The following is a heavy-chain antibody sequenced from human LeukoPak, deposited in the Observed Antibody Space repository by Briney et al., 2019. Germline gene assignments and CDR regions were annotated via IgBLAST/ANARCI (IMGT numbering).Heavy chain of an antibody. V-gene: IGHV3-11*04. D-gene: IGHD6-19*01. CDR2: ISSSGSTI. CDR3: ARILDSAWGELGY. J-gene: IGHJ4*02. CDR1: GFTFSDYY. Sequence: GGSLRLSCAASGFTFSDYYMSWIRQAPGKGLEWVSYISSSGSTIYYADSVKGRFTISRDNSKNTLYLQMNSLRAEDTAVYYCARILDSAWGELGYWGQGTLVTVSS.